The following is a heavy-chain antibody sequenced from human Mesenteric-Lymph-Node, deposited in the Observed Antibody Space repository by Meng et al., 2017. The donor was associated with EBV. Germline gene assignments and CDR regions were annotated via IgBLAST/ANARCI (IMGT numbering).Heavy chain of an antibody. D-gene: IGHD6-19*01. V-gene: IGHV1-3*01. CDR2: INVGKGDT. CDR3: ARDSSGDSRFFDP. CDR1: GYTFTSYA. J-gene: IGHJ5*02. Sequence: QGQLVQSGAEVNKPGASVTVACKASGYTFTSYAMHWVRQAPGQRLEWMGWINVGKGDTKYSQKFQGRVTITRDTSASTAYMELSSLRSEDTAVYYCARDSSGDSRFFDPWGQGTLVTVSS.